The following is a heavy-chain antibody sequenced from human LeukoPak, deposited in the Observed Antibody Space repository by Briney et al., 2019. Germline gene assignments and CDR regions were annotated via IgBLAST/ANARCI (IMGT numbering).Heavy chain of an antibody. D-gene: IGHD3-3*01. J-gene: IGHJ4*02. V-gene: IGHV1-69*04. CDR3: ARDYYDFWSGHPNYFDY. Sequence: ASVKVSCKASGGTFSSYTISWVRQAPGQGLEWMGRIIPILGIANYAQKFQGRVTITADKSTSTAYMELSSLRSADTAVYYCARDYYDFWSGHPNYFDYWGQGTLVTVSS. CDR1: GGTFSSYT. CDR2: IIPILGIA.